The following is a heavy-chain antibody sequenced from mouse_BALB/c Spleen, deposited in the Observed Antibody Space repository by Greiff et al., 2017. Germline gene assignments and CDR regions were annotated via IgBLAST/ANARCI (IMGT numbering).Heavy chain of an antibody. CDR1: GYTFTSYW. Sequence: QVHVKQPGAELVKPGASVKLSCKASGYTFTSYWMHWVKQRPGQGLEWIGEINPSNGRTNYNEKFKSKATLTVDKSSSTAYMQLSSLTSEDSAVYSCAREDYFDYWGQGTTLTVSS. V-gene: IGHV1S81*02. J-gene: IGHJ2*01. CDR3: AREDYFDY. CDR2: INPSNGRT.